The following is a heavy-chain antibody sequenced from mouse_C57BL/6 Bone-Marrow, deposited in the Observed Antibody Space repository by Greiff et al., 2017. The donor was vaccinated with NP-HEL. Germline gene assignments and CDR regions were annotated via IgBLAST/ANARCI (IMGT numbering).Heavy chain of an antibody. D-gene: IGHD2-3*01. V-gene: IGHV1-81*01. CDR3: ARSTNDGYWYFDV. CDR1: GYTFTSYG. Sequence: VQLQESGAELARPGASVKLSCKASGYTFTSYGISWVKQRTGQGLEWIGEIYPRSGNTYYNEKFKGKATLTADKSSSTAYMELRSLTSEDSAVYFCARSTNDGYWYFDVWGTGTTVTVSS. J-gene: IGHJ1*03. CDR2: IYPRSGNT.